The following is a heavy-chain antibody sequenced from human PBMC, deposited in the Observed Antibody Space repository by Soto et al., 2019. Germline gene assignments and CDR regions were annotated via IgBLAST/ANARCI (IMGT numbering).Heavy chain of an antibody. CDR2: ISYDGSNK. D-gene: IGHD1-26*01. CDR3: ARAAKIIVGATFFPVDY. CDR1: GFTFSSYA. Sequence: GGSLRLSCAASGFTFSSYAMHWVRQAPGKGLEWVAVISYDGSNKYYADSVKGRFTISRDNSKNTLYLQMNSLRAEDTAVYYCARAAKIIVGATFFPVDYWGQGTLVTVSS. V-gene: IGHV3-30-3*01. J-gene: IGHJ4*02.